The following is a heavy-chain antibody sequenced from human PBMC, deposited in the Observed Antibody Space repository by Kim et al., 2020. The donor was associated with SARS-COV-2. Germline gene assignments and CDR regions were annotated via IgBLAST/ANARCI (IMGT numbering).Heavy chain of an antibody. CDR3: AKASGLGEWELLY. J-gene: IGHJ4*02. V-gene: IGHV3-23*01. Sequence: ADSVKGRFTISRDNSKNTLYLQMNSLRAEDTAVYYCAKASGLGEWELLYWGQGTLVTVSS. D-gene: IGHD1-26*01.